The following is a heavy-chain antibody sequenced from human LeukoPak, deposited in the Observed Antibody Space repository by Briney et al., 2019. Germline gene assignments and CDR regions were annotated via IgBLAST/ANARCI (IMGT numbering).Heavy chain of an antibody. CDR2: IIPILGIA. CDR1: GGTSSSYT. D-gene: IGHD4-11*01. V-gene: IGHV1-69*04. CDR3: ARERGYSNYVIDY. Sequence: GASVKVSCKASGGTSSSYTISWVRQAPGQGLEWMGRIIPILGIANYAQKFQGRVTITADKSTSTAYMELSSLRSEDTAVYYCARERGYSNYVIDYWGQGTLVTVSS. J-gene: IGHJ4*02.